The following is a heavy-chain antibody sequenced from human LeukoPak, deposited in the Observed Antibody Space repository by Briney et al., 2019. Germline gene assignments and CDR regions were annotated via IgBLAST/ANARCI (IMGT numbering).Heavy chain of an antibody. D-gene: IGHD5-18*01. Sequence: PSETLSLTCTVSGGSLRSGSSYWTWIPQPAGKGLEWIGPSYTRGTTNYNPSVKSRVTVSLDTSKNQISLKLSSVTAADTAIYYCARVYTVMGATTVDHYHYYMDVWGKGTTVTVSS. V-gene: IGHV4-61*02. CDR2: SYTRGTT. CDR3: ARVYTVMGATTVDHYHYYMDV. CDR1: GGSLRSGSSY. J-gene: IGHJ6*03.